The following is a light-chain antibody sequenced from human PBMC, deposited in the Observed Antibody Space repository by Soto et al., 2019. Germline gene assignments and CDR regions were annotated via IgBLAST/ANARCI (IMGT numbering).Light chain of an antibody. V-gene: IGLV2-8*01. CDR3: SSYGVNNNYVI. CDR2: EVT. CDR1: SSDIGAYNY. J-gene: IGLJ2*01. Sequence: QSVLTQPPAASGSPGQSVTISCSGTSSDIGAYNYVSWYQQHPGKAPKLLISEVTKRPSGVPDRFSGSKSGNTASLTVSGLQGDDEADYDCSSYGVNNNYVIFGGGTKVTVL.